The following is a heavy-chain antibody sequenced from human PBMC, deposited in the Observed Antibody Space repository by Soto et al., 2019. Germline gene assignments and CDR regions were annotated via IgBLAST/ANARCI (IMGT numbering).Heavy chain of an antibody. V-gene: IGHV6-1*01. CDR2: TYYRSNWKF. CDR1: WGSVSSNTAT. D-gene: IGHD6-19*01. Sequence: QVQLQQSGPGLVKPSQTLSLTCAISWGSVSSNTATWNWVRQSPSRGLEWLGRTYYRSNWKFDYALSVKSRITINPDTSKNQFSLHLNSLTPEDTAVYYCAGELDIHHGLGYWGPGTSVTVSS. J-gene: IGHJ4*02. CDR3: AGELDIHHGLGY.